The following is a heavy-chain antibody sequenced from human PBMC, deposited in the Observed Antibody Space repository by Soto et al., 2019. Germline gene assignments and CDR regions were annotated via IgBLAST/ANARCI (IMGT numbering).Heavy chain of an antibody. J-gene: IGHJ4*02. CDR3: ARGVKYYDFWSGYDF. D-gene: IGHD3-3*01. CDR1: GYTFTSYY. CDR2: INPSGGST. Sequence: ASLKVSCKASGYTFTSYYMHWVRQAPGQGLEWMGIINPSGGSTSYAQKFQGRVTMTRDTSTSTVYMELSSLRSEDTAVYYCARGVKYYDFWSGYDFWGQGTLGTVPS. V-gene: IGHV1-46*01.